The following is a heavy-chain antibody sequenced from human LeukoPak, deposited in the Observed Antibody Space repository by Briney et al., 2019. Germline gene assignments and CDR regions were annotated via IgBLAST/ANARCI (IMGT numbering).Heavy chain of an antibody. Sequence: SETLSLTCTVSGDSVSSDSYYWGWIRQPPGKGLEWIGYIYYSGTTKQNPSLKSRVTLSVDTSKNQLYLKLNPVTAADTAVYYCARDSRGYYDSSGYFDHWGQGTLVTVSS. D-gene: IGHD3-22*01. V-gene: IGHV4-61*01. CDR2: IYYSGTT. CDR3: ARDSRGYYDSSGYFDH. CDR1: GDSVSSDSYY. J-gene: IGHJ4*02.